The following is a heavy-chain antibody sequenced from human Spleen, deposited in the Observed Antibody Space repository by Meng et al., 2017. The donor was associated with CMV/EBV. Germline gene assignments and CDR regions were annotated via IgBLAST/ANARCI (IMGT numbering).Heavy chain of an antibody. CDR2: ISYDGSNK. CDR1: GFTFSSYA. D-gene: IGHD4-11*01. Sequence: SGFTFSSYAMQWVRQIPGKGLEWVAVISYDGSNKYYTDSVKGRFTISRDNSKHTLYLQMYSLRAEDTAVYYCARSRSTAVTTTNWFDPWGQGTLVTVSS. CDR3: ARSRSTAVTTTNWFDP. V-gene: IGHV3-30-3*01. J-gene: IGHJ5*02.